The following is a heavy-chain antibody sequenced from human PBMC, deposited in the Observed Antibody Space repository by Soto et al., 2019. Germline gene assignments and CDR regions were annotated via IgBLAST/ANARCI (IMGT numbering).Heavy chain of an antibody. CDR2: IYPGDSDT. J-gene: IGHJ3*02. V-gene: IGHV5-51*01. Sequence: GESLKISFKGSGYSFTSYWIGWVRQMPGKGLEWMGIIYPGDSDTRYSPSFQGQVTISADKSISTAYLQWSSLKASDTAMYYCARRVYGSGSYYKPFDIWGQGTMVTVSS. CDR1: GYSFTSYW. CDR3: ARRVYGSGSYYKPFDI. D-gene: IGHD3-10*01.